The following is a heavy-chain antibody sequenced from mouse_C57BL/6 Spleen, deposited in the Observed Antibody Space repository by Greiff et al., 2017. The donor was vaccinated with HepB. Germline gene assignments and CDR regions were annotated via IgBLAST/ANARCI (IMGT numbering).Heavy chain of an antibody. Sequence: EVQVVESGGGLVKPGGSLKLSCAASGFTFSSYAMSWVHQTPEKRLEWVATISDGGSYTYYPDNVKGRFPIARDTATNNLYLQMSHLTSEDTAMSYGARELGYWYFDVWGTGTTVTVSS. CDR3: ARELGYWYFDV. CDR1: GFTFSSYA. J-gene: IGHJ1*03. V-gene: IGHV5-4*01. D-gene: IGHD4-1*01. CDR2: ISDGGSYT.